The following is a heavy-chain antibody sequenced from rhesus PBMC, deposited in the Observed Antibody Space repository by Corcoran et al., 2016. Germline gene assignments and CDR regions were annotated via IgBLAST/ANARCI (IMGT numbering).Heavy chain of an antibody. CDR3: AKMVSSWNNPAFDF. D-gene: IGHD1-20*01. CDR2: LHGSGGDT. J-gene: IGHJ3*01. Sequence: VQLQESGPGLVKPSEPLSLTCVVPGGSIRSYYWTCTLHSPGKGLEWIGRLHGSGGDTDYSPALKSRVTISLDTSKNHLSRKLTSVTAADTAVYFCAKMVSSWNNPAFDFWGQGLRVTVSS. V-gene: IGHV4-160*01. CDR1: GGSIRSYY.